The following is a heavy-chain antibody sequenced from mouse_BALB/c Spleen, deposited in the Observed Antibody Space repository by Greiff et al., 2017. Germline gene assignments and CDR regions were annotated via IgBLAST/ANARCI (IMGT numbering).Heavy chain of an antibody. J-gene: IGHJ4*01. CDR1: GFSLTSYG. CDR2: IWAGGST. D-gene: IGHD2-14*01. Sequence: VQLQQSGPGLVAPSQSLSITCTVSGFSLTSYGVHWVRQPPGKGLEWLGVIWAGGSTNYNSALMSRLSISKDNSKSQVFLKMNSLQTDDTAMYYCARDYRSERGYAMDYWGQGTSVTVSS. V-gene: IGHV2-9*02. CDR3: ARDYRSERGYAMDY.